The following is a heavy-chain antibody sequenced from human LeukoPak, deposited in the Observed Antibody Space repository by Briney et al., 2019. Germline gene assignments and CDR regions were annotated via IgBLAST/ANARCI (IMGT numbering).Heavy chain of an antibody. CDR3: ASTYYFGSATSNWFDT. D-gene: IGHD3-10*01. Sequence: SQTRSLACSVSGGSINQYDYYWGLIRQPPGKGLEWVGSFSESGTTYYNPSLKTRVTICVDTSKNQFSLKLSSVTAADTAVYYCASTYYFGSATSNWFDTWRQGIVVTVSS. CDR2: FSESGTT. CDR1: GGSINQYDYY. V-gene: IGHV4-39*01. J-gene: IGHJ5*02.